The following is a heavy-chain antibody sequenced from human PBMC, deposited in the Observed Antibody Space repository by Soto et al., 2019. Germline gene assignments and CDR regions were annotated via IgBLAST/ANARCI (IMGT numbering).Heavy chain of an antibody. CDR1: GFTFSSYG. V-gene: IGHV3-30*18. CDR2: ISYDGSNK. CDR3: AKDQGALNRLYDPHGLDV. J-gene: IGHJ6*02. Sequence: SLRLSCAASGFTFSSYGMHWVRQAPGKGLEWVAVISYDGSNKYYADSVKGRFTISRDNSKNTLYLQMNSLRAEDTAVYYCAKDQGALNRLYDPHGLDVWGQGTTVTVAS. D-gene: IGHD2-8*01.